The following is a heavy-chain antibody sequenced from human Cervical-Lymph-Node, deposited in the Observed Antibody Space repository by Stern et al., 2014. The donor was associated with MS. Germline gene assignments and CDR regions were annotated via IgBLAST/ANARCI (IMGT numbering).Heavy chain of an antibody. D-gene: IGHD1-7*01. Sequence: QVQLVESGGDVVQPGRSLRLSCAASGFTFSNYGMHWVRQAPCKGLEWLAVIWYDGNKKYYADSVKGRFPISRDNSKNTLFLQMSSLTAEDTALYYCARGNWNYEGMGYWGQGTLVTVSS. V-gene: IGHV3-33*01. CDR2: IWYDGNKK. J-gene: IGHJ4*02. CDR3: ARGNWNYEGMGY. CDR1: GFTFSNYG.